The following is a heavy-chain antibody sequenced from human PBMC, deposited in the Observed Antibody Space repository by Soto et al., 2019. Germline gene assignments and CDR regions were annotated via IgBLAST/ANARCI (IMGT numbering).Heavy chain of an antibody. CDR1: GGSISDDTYY. Sequence: SETLSLTCTVPGGSISDDTYYWGWIRQPPGKGLEWIGSIYYSGTSSYNPSLKSRVTMSVDTSKKQLSLRLSSVTAADTAVYYCARLHCDSPNCVPLDPWGQGTLVTVS. V-gene: IGHV4-39*01. D-gene: IGHD2-2*01. J-gene: IGHJ5*02. CDR2: IYYSGTS. CDR3: ARLHCDSPNCVPLDP.